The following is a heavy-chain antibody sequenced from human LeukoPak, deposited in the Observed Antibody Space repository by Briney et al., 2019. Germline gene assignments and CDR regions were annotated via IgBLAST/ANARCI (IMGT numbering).Heavy chain of an antibody. J-gene: IGHJ2*01. CDR3: AKEVLDYEIPYWYFDL. CDR1: GFTFSTYT. Sequence: GGSLRLSCAGSGFTFSTYTMSWVRQAPGKGLEWVSAISGDVDYTYYADSVKGRFTISRDNSKNTLYLQMNSLRAEDTAIYHCAKEVLDYEIPYWYFDLWGRGALVTVSS. V-gene: IGHV3-23*01. CDR2: ISGDVDYT. D-gene: IGHD4-17*01.